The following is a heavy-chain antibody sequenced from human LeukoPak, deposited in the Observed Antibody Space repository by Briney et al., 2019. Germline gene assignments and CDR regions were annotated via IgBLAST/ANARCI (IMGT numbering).Heavy chain of an antibody. Sequence: SETLSLTCAVYGGSFSGYYWSWIRQPPGKGLEWIGEINHSGSTNYNPSLKSRVTISVDTSKNRFSLKLSSVTAADTAVYYCARLRMVRGVNHGMDVWGKGTTVTVSS. CDR1: GGSFSGYY. D-gene: IGHD3-10*01. V-gene: IGHV4-34*01. CDR2: INHSGST. J-gene: IGHJ6*04. CDR3: ARLRMVRGVNHGMDV.